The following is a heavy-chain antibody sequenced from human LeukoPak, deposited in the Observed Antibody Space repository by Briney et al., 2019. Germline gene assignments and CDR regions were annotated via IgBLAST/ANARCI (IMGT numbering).Heavy chain of an antibody. J-gene: IGHJ4*02. V-gene: IGHV4-31*03. CDR3: ARVEAATTNPRFDY. D-gene: IGHD5-24*01. Sequence: SETLSLTCTVSGGSIGNAAYYWSWIRQHPGKSLEWIGYIYYSGSTYYNPSLKSRVTISVDTSKNQFSLELSSVTAADMAVYYCARVEAATTNPRFDYWGQGTLVTVSS. CDR1: GGSIGNAAYY. CDR2: IYYSGST.